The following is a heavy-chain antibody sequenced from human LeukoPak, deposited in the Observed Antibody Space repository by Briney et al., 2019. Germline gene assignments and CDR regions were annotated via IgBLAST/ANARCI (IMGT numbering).Heavy chain of an antibody. Sequence: SVTLSLTCAVYGGSFSGYYWSWLRQPPGKGREWIGEINHSGSTNYNPSLKSRVTISVDTSNNQFSLKLSSVTAADTAVYYCSRIAAAGTPPDYWGQGTLVTVSS. CDR2: INHSGST. CDR1: GGSFSGYY. D-gene: IGHD6-13*01. J-gene: IGHJ4*02. V-gene: IGHV4-34*01. CDR3: SRIAAAGTPPDY.